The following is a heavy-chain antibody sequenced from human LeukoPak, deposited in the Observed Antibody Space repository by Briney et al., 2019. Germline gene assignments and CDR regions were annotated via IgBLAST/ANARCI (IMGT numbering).Heavy chain of an antibody. D-gene: IGHD6-19*01. CDR3: ARDSPPYSSGWYYFDY. CDR1: GFTFSSCA. V-gene: IGHV3-23*01. CDR2: IIDSGNSI. Sequence: GGSLRLSCAASGFTFSSCAMSWVRQAPGKGLEWVSTIIDSGNSIYYADSAEGRFTISRDNSKNTLYLQMNSLRAEDTAVYYCARDSPPYSSGWYYFDYWGQGTLVIVSS. J-gene: IGHJ4*02.